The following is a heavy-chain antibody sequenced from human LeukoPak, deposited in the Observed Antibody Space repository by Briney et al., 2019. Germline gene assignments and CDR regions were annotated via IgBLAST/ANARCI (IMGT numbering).Heavy chain of an antibody. CDR2: MNQDGSEK. V-gene: IGHV3-7*03. Sequence: GGSLRLSCAASGFIFSSHWMIWVRQAPGKGLEWVANMNQDGSEKYYLDSVKGRFTISRDNAKNSLYLEMSSLRAEDTAVYYCARHKVPRDTAMIFDYWGQGTLVTVSS. CDR1: GFIFSSHW. J-gene: IGHJ4*02. D-gene: IGHD5-18*01. CDR3: ARHKVPRDTAMIFDY.